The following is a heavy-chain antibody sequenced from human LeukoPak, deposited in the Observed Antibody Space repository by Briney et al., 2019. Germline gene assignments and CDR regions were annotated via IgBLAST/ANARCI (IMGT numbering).Heavy chain of an antibody. V-gene: IGHV1-46*01. D-gene: IGHD2-15*01. CDR2: INPTDGST. CDR3: ARVSDIVYSRGFDP. CDR1: GYSFTTYN. J-gene: IGHJ5*02. Sequence: ASLKVSCKASGYSFTTYNVHRLRQAPGQGLEWMGIINPTDGSTSYAQNFQGRVTVTRDTSTSTVYMEPSSLRSEDTAVYYCARVSDIVYSRGFDPWGQGTLVTVSS.